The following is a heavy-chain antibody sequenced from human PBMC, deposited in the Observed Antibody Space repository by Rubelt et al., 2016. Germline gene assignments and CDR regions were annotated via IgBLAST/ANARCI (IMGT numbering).Heavy chain of an antibody. Sequence: QLQLQESDPGLVKPSETLSLTCFVSGGSISSSDYYWGWIRQPPGKGLDWIVSVYYVGTTYYNSSLHNRVNISGDTSKNQFSLELSLVTAADTAVYYCARHTEWLDGMDVWGQGATITVSS. CDR1: GGSISSSDYY. V-gene: IGHV4-39*01. J-gene: IGHJ6*02. CDR3: ARHTEWLDGMDV. CDR2: VYYVGTT. D-gene: IGHD6-19*01.